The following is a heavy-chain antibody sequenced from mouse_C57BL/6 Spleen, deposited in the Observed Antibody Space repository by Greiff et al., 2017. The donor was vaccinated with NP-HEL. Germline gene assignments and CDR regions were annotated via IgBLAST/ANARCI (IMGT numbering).Heavy chain of an antibody. CDR3: ARGGNYGYFDV. J-gene: IGHJ1*03. D-gene: IGHD1-1*02. V-gene: IGHV5-4*01. CDR2: ISDGGSYT. Sequence: EVQRVESGGGLVKPGGSLKLSCAASGFTFSSYAMSWVRQTPEKRLEWVATISDGGSYTYYPDNVKGRFTISRDNAKNNLYLQMSHLKSEDTAMYYCARGGNYGYFDVWGTGTTVTVSS. CDR1: GFTFSSYA.